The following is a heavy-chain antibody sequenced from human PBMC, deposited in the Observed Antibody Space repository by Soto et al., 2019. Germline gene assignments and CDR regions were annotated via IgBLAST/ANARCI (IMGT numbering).Heavy chain of an antibody. Sequence: SVKFSCKSSGVTFSSYAISWVRQAPGQGLEWMGGIIPIFGTANYAQKFQGRVTITADESTSTAYMELSSLRSEDTAVYYCARDLGDCTNSVCSRRTEGWVANWCQGNLVTGS. CDR2: IIPIFGTA. V-gene: IGHV1-69*13. CDR3: ARDLGDCTNSVCSRRTEGWVAN. CDR1: GVTFSSYA. D-gene: IGHD2-8*01. J-gene: IGHJ4*02.